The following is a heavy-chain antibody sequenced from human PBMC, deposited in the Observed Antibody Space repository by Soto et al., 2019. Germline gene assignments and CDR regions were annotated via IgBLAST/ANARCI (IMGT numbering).Heavy chain of an antibody. CDR2: ISSSSSYI. CDR3: ARDRSSVFDY. J-gene: IGHJ4*02. Sequence: GGALRRSCAASGFTFSSYSINRVRQAPGKGLEWVSSISSSSSYIYYADSVKGRFTISRDNAKNSLYLQMNSLRAEDTAVYYCARDRSSVFDYWGQGTLVTVSS. CDR1: GFTFSSYS. D-gene: IGHD3-16*02. V-gene: IGHV3-21*01.